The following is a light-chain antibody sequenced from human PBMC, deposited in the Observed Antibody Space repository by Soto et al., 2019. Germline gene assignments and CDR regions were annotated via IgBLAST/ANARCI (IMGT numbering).Light chain of an antibody. J-gene: IGKJ2*01. Sequence: EIVMTQSPATLSVSPGERATLSCRARQSVSSNLTWYQQKPGQAPMLLIYGASTRATGIPARFSGSGSGTEFTLTISSLQSEDFAVYYCQQYNNWPPYTFGQGTKLEIK. CDR3: QQYNNWPPYT. CDR1: QSVSSN. V-gene: IGKV3-15*01. CDR2: GAS.